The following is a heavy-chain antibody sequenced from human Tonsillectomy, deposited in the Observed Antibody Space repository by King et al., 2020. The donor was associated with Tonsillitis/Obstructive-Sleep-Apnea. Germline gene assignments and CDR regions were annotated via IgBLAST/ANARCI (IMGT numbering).Heavy chain of an antibody. J-gene: IGHJ4*02. D-gene: IGHD5-24*01. CDR2: IHYSGST. CDR1: GGSISSYY. V-gene: IGHV4-59*01. CDR3: AKLKEDGYKASFDY. Sequence: VQLQESGPGLVKPSETLSLTCTVSGGSISSYYWSWIRQPPGKGLEWIGYIHYSGSTNYNPPLESRVTISLDTSKNQFSLKLSSVTAADTALYYCAKLKEDGYKASFDYWGQGTLVTVSS.